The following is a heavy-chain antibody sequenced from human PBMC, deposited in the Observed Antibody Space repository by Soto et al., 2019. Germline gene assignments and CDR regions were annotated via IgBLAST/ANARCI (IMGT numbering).Heavy chain of an antibody. J-gene: IGHJ4*02. CDR2: IWYDGSKK. CDR3: ARDREYPRDYFHY. V-gene: IGHV3-33*01. CDR1: GFTFSSFG. D-gene: IGHD6-6*01. Sequence: GGSLRLSCAASGFTFSSFGMHWVRQAPGKGLEWVSLIWYDGSKKSYGDSVKGRFTISRDDSRNTVYLQMNSLRADDTAVYYCARDREYPRDYFHYWGQGTLVTVSS.